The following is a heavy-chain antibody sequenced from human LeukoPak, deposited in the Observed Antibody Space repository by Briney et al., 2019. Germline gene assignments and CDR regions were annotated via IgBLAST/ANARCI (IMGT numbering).Heavy chain of an antibody. CDR2: FDPEDGET. V-gene: IGHV1-24*01. CDR3: ARDLRGYSYYYGMDV. Sequence: ASVKVSSKVSGYTLTELSMHWVRQAPGKGLEWMGGFDPEDGETIYAQKFQDRVTMTEDTSTDTAYMELSSLRSEDTAVYYCARDLRGYSYYYGMDVWGQGTTVTVSS. CDR1: GYTLTELS. J-gene: IGHJ6*02. D-gene: IGHD5-12*01.